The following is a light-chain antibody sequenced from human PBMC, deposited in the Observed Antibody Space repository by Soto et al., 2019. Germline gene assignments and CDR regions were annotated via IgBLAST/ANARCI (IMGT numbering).Light chain of an antibody. CDR1: QSVGYY. CDR3: LQYNDRPQT. J-gene: IGKJ1*01. CDR2: GSS. V-gene: IGKV3-15*01. Sequence: EIVMTQSPATLSVSPGGRAILSCRASQSVGYYLAWYQQRPGQAPRLLIFGSSTRAPGIPARFSGSGSGTDFPLTISRLQAEDLAVYYCLQYNDRPQTFGQGTKVEI.